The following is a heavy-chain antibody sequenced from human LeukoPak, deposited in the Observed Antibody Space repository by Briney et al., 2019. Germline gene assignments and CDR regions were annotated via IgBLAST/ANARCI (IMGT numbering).Heavy chain of an antibody. CDR3: ARGYKDIVVVVAATTGWFDP. V-gene: IGHV4-39*01. CDR1: GGSISSSSYY. Sequence: TSETLSLTCTVSGGSISSSSYYWGWIRQPPGKGLEWIGSIYYSGSTYYNPSLKSRVTISVDTSKNQFSLKLSSVTAADTAVYYCARGYKDIVVVVAATTGWFDPWGQGTLVTVSS. J-gene: IGHJ5*02. CDR2: IYYSGST. D-gene: IGHD2-15*01.